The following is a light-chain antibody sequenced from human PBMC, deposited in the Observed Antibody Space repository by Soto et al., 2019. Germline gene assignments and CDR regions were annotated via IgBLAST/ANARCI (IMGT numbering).Light chain of an antibody. V-gene: IGKV1-5*03. CDR3: QQYKTYWT. J-gene: IGKJ1*01. CDR2: KAS. CDR1: QSISSW. Sequence: DIQMTQSPSTLSASVGDRVSITCRASQSISSWLAWYQQKPGKAPKLLIYKASSLDNGVPSRFSGSGSGTEFTLTISSLQPDDFAAYYCQQYKTYWTFGQGTKVEIK.